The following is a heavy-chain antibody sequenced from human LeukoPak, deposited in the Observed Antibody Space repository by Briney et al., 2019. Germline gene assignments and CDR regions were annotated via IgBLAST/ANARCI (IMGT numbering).Heavy chain of an antibody. CDR2: IRSKSYGGTT. D-gene: IGHD3-10*01. Sequence: SGGSLRLSCTASGFTFGDYAMSWVRQAPGKGLEWVGFIRSKSYGGTTEYAASVKGRFTISRDDSKNIAYLQMNSLKTEDTAVYYCTKDLRPLTYYYGSGSYTFDCWGQGTLVTVSS. CDR1: GFTFGDYA. CDR3: TKDLRPLTYYYGSGSYTFDC. V-gene: IGHV3-49*04. J-gene: IGHJ4*02.